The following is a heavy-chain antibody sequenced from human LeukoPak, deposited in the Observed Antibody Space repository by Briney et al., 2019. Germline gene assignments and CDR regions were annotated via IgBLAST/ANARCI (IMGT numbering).Heavy chain of an antibody. Sequence: SETLSLTCAVSGYSISSGYYWVWIRQPPGKGLEWIGSIYHSGSTYYNPSLKSRVTISVDTSKNQFSLKLSSVTAADTAVYYCARYDYDWFLDYWGQGTLVTVSS. CDR1: GYSISSGYY. D-gene: IGHD3-22*01. CDR2: IYHSGST. V-gene: IGHV4-38-2*01. J-gene: IGHJ4*02. CDR3: ARYDYDWFLDY.